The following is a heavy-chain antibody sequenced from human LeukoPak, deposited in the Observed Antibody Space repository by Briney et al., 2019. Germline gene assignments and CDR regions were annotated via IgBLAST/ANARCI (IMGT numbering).Heavy chain of an antibody. D-gene: IGHD6-13*01. CDR2: IYHSGIT. V-gene: IGHV4-38-2*01. J-gene: IGHJ6*03. CDR1: GYSISGGYY. CDR3: ARAAFHYYYYMDV. Sequence: SETLSLTCAVSGYSISGGYYWGWIRQSPGKGLEWIGSIYHSGITYYKPSLKSRVSISVDTSKNQFSLNLSSVTAADTAVYYCARAAFHYYYYMDVWGKGTTVTVSS.